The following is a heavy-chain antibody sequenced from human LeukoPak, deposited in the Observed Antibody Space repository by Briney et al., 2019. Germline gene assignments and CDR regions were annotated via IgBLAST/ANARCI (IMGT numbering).Heavy chain of an antibody. Sequence: GGSLRLSCAVSGFPFTRYWMSWVRQAPGKGLEWVANIKPDGSEKHYVDSVKGRFTISRDNAKKSLYLQMNGLRAEDTAVYYCARLAAGSDYFDSWGQGTLVTVSS. CDR1: GFPFTRYW. J-gene: IGHJ4*02. V-gene: IGHV3-7*04. CDR3: ARLAAGSDYFDS. CDR2: IKPDGSEK. D-gene: IGHD6-13*01.